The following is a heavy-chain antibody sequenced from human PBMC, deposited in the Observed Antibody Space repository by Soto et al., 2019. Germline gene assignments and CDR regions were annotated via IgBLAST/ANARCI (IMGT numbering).Heavy chain of an antibody. V-gene: IGHV1-18*01. D-gene: IGHD3-22*01. CDR3: ARDKFYYYDSSGYPVFAFDI. CDR2: ISAYNGNT. CDR1: GYTFTSYG. Sequence: GASVKVSCQASGYTFTSYGISWVRQAPVQVLEWMGWISAYNGNTNYAQKLQGRVTMTTDTSTSTAYMELRSLRSDDTAVYYCARDKFYYYDSSGYPVFAFDIWGQGTMVTVSS. J-gene: IGHJ3*02.